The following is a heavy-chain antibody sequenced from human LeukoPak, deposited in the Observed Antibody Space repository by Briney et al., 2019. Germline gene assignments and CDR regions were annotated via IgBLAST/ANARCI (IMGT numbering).Heavy chain of an antibody. CDR2: ISSSSSYI. CDR3: ARVKGAYSVDY. Sequence: GGSLRLSCAASGFTFSSYSMNWVRQAPGKGLEWVSSISSSSSYIYYTDSVKGRFTISRDNAKKSLYLQMNSLRAEDTAVYYCARVKGAYSVDYWGQGTLVTVSS. J-gene: IGHJ4*02. V-gene: IGHV3-21*04. D-gene: IGHD5-18*01. CDR1: GFTFSSYS.